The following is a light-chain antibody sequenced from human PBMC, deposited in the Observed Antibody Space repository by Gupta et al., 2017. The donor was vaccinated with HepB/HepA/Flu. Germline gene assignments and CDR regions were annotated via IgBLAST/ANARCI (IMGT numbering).Light chain of an antibody. Sequence: EIVLTQYSAPLSLSPAEGATLSCRASQSVSSYLAWYQQIPGQAPRLLIYDASNRATGIPARFSGSGSGTDFTLTMSSLEPEDFAVYVCQQLSNWPLMCSFGQGTKLEIK. CDR2: DAS. CDR1: QSVSSY. V-gene: IGKV3-11*01. J-gene: IGKJ2*04. CDR3: QQLSNWPLMCS.